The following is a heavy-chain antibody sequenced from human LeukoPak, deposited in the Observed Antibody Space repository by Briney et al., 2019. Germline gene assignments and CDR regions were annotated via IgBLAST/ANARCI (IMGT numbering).Heavy chain of an antibody. CDR2: IIPILGIA. V-gene: IGHV1-69*04. Sequence: ASVKVSCKASGGTFSSYAISWVRQAPGQGLEWMGRIIPILGIANYAQKFQGRVTITADKSTSTAYVELSSLRSEDTAVYYCARAGYYYDSSGGFDPWGQGTLVTVSS. CDR1: GGTFSSYA. CDR3: ARAGYYYDSSGGFDP. D-gene: IGHD3-22*01. J-gene: IGHJ5*02.